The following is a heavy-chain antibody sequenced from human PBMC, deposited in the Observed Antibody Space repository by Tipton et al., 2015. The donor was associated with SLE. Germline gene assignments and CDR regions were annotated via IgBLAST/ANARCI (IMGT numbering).Heavy chain of an antibody. V-gene: IGHV4-59*01. CDR1: GGSIRSYY. CDR2: IYHSGIT. CDR3: ARGVAGYYFYYYLDV. D-gene: IGHD6-19*01. J-gene: IGHJ6*03. Sequence: TLSLTCTVSGGSIRSYYWTWIRQPPGKRLEWIAYIYHSGITNYNPSLQSRVTISVDRSKNQFSLKLTSVTAADTAVYYCARGVAGYYFYYYLDVWGSGTAVTVSS.